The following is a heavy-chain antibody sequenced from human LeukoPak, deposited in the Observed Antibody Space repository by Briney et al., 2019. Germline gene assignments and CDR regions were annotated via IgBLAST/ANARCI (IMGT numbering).Heavy chain of an antibody. CDR1: AFTFSGYS. CDR3: ARVGYDYNWYDAFDI. Sequence: GRSLRLSCVVSAFTFSGYSMHWVRRAPGKGLEWVAFISHDGSNKYCADSLKGRFTISRDNSKNTLFLQMNSLRPEDTAVYYCARVGYDYNWYDAFDIWGQGTMVTVSS. CDR2: ISHDGSNK. J-gene: IGHJ3*02. D-gene: IGHD1-1*01. V-gene: IGHV3-30*04.